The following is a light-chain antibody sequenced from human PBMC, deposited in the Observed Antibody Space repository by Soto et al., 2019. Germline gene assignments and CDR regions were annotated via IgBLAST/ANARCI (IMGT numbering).Light chain of an antibody. CDR2: GAS. CDR1: QSVSSN. CDR3: QQYSSWPPRYT. J-gene: IGKJ2*01. Sequence: EIVMTQSPATLSVSPGERATLSCRASQSVSSNLAWYQQKPGQAPRLLIYGASTRATGIPARFSGSGSGTEFNLIISSLQSEDFAVYYCQQYSSWPPRYTFGQGTKLEIK. V-gene: IGKV3-15*01.